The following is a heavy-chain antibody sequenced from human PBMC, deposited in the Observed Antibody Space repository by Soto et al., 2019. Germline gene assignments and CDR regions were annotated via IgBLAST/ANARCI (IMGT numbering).Heavy chain of an antibody. J-gene: IGHJ4*02. CDR3: VKDIAAAPSP. CDR1: GFTFSSYA. V-gene: IGHV3-64D*06. Sequence: PGGSLRLSCSASGFTFSSYAMYWVRQAPGKGLEYVSAISSNGGSTYYTDSVKGRFTISRDNSKNTLYLQMSSLRAEDTAVYYCVKDIAAAPSPWGQGTLVTVSS. CDR2: ISSNGGST. D-gene: IGHD6-13*01.